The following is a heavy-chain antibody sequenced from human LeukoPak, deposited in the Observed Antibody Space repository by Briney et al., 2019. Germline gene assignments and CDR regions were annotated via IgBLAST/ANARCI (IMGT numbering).Heavy chain of an antibody. CDR2: IYPGDSDT. D-gene: IGHD2-2*01. CDR1: GHSFTNYW. CDR3: ARRSASLYYFDY. V-gene: IGHV5-51*01. J-gene: IGHJ4*02. Sequence: GESLKISCKGSGHSFTNYWIAWVRQMPGKGLEWMGIIYPGDSDTRYNPSFQGQVTISADKSINSAYLQWSSLKASDTAMYYCARRSASLYYFDYWGQGTLVTVSS.